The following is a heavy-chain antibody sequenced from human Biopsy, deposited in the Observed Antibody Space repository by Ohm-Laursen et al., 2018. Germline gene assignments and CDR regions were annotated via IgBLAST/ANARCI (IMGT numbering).Heavy chain of an antibody. CDR1: GYTFTGYY. V-gene: IGHV1-2*02. CDR3: ATKLTGYFHH. J-gene: IGHJ1*01. CDR2: INPNSGVT. Sequence: SVKVSCKASGYTFTGYYMHWVRQAPGQGFEWMGWINPNSGVTNYAQRFQGRVTMTRDTSISTATMELRSLRSDDTAVYYCATKLTGYFHHWGQGTLVIVSS. D-gene: IGHD3-9*01.